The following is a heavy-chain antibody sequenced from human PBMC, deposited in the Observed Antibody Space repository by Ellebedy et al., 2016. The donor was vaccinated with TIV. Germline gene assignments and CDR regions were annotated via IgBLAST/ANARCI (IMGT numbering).Heavy chain of an antibody. Sequence: GESLKISCAASGFTFSSYAMHWVRQAPGKGLEWVSAISGSGGSTYYADSVKGRFTISRDNSKNTLYLQMNSLRAEDTAVYYCAKVGYGSGTILSGYYYGMDVWGQGTTVTVSS. J-gene: IGHJ6*02. CDR3: AKVGYGSGTILSGYYYGMDV. CDR1: GFTFSSYA. CDR2: ISGSGGST. V-gene: IGHV3-23*01. D-gene: IGHD3-10*01.